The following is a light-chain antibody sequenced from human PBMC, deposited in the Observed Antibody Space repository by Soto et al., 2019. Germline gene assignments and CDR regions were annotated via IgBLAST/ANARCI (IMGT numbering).Light chain of an antibody. CDR3: QQYNSYWT. CDR1: QGIGDY. J-gene: IGKJ1*01. CDR2: AAS. Sequence: DIQMTQSPSAMSASVGDRVTITCRASQGIGDYLAWFQQKPGKAPKRLIYAASSLQSGVPSRFSGSGSGTEFTLTISSLQPDDFATYYCQQYNSYWTFGQGTKVDNK. V-gene: IGKV1-17*03.